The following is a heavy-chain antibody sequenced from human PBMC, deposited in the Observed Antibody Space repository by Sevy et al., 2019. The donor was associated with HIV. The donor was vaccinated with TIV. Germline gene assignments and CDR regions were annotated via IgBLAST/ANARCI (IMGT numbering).Heavy chain of an antibody. J-gene: IGHJ4*02. CDR2: ILFDESNT. CDR1: GFTFSTYG. CDR3: ARDLEFYDYGDYGPAFMPDY. Sequence: GGSLSLSCAASGFTFSTYGMHWVRQAPGKGLEWVAVILFDESNTYYADSVKGRFTISRDIAKNTLHLQMNSLRAEDTAVYYCARDLEFYDYGDYGPAFMPDYWGQGTLVTVSS. V-gene: IGHV3-33*01. D-gene: IGHD4-17*01.